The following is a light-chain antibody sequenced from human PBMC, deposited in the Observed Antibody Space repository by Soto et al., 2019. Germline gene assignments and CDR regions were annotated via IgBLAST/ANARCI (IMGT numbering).Light chain of an antibody. Sequence: QSVLTQPPSVSGAPGQRGTISCTGSSSNIGAGYDVHWYQQLPGTAPKLLIYGNSNRPSGVPDRFSGSKSGTSASLAITGLQAEDEADYYCQSYDSSLSGVVFGVGTKVTVL. J-gene: IGLJ2*01. CDR1: SSNIGAGYD. CDR3: QSYDSSLSGVV. CDR2: GNS. V-gene: IGLV1-40*01.